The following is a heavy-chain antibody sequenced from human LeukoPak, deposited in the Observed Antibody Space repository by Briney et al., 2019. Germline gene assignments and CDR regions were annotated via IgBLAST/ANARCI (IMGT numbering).Heavy chain of an antibody. Sequence: GGSLRLSCAASGFTFSSYAMSWVRQAPGKGLEWVSSISNSRTYIYYADSVKGRFTISRDNAKNSLYLQMNSLSAEDTAVYYCARGGGYELYYFDYWGQGILVSVSS. V-gene: IGHV3-21*01. CDR3: ARGGGYELYYFDY. CDR2: ISNSRTYI. CDR1: GFTFSSYA. D-gene: IGHD5-12*01. J-gene: IGHJ4*02.